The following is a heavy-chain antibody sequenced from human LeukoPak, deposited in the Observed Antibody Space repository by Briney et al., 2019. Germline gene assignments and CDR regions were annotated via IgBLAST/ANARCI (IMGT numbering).Heavy chain of an antibody. CDR1: GGSISGYY. J-gene: IGHJ4*02. CDR2: IYYSGST. Sequence: PSETLSLTCTVSGGSISGYYWSWIRQPPGKELEWIGYIYYSGSTNYNPSLKSRVTISVDTSKNQFSLQLSPVTAADTAVYYCTRGTVTTYYFDYWGQGTLVTVSS. CDR3: TRGTVTTYYFDY. D-gene: IGHD4-17*01. V-gene: IGHV4-59*01.